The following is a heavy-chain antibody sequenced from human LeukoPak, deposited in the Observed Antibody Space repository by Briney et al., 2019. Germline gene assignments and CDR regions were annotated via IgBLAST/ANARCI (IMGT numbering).Heavy chain of an antibody. J-gene: IGHJ5*02. Sequence: GGSLRLSCAASGFTFSSYAMHWVRQAPGKGLEWVAVISYDGSNKYYADSVKGRFTISRDNSKNTLYLQMNSLRAEDTAVYYCAREINYYGSGSYSNWFDPWGRGTLVTVSS. V-gene: IGHV3-30-3*01. D-gene: IGHD3-10*01. CDR2: ISYDGSNK. CDR3: AREINYYGSGSYSNWFDP. CDR1: GFTFSSYA.